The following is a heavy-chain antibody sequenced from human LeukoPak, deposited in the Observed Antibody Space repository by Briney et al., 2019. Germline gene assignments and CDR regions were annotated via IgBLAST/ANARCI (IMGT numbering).Heavy chain of an antibody. D-gene: IGHD1-1*01. V-gene: IGHV3-7*03. CDR3: ARRIQLERRYYYGMDV. J-gene: IGHJ6*04. Sequence: GGSLRLSCAASGFTFSSYAMSWVRQAPGKGLEWVANIKQDGSEKYYVDSVKGRFTISRDNAKNSLYLQMNSLRAEDTAVYYCARRIQLERRYYYGMDVWGKGTTVTVSS. CDR2: IKQDGSEK. CDR1: GFTFSSYA.